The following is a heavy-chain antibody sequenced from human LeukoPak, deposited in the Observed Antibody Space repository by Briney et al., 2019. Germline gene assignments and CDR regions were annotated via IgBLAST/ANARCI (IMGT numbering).Heavy chain of an antibody. D-gene: IGHD2-8*01. J-gene: IGHJ4*02. CDR1: GYTFTGYY. Sequence: ASVKVSCKASGYTFTGYYMHWVRQAPGQGLEWMGWINPNSGGTNYAQKFQGRVTMTRDTSISTAYMELSRLRSDDTAVYYCAREGVLMVYAIGNLDYWGQGILVTVSS. CDR2: INPNSGGT. CDR3: AREGVLMVYAIGNLDY. V-gene: IGHV1-2*02.